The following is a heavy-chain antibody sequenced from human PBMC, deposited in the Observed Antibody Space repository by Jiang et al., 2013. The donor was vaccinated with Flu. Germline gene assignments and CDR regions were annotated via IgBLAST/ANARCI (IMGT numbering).Heavy chain of an antibody. CDR3: AKTKPAHYFDY. V-gene: IGHV3-23*04. CDR2: INGSGGTT. D-gene: IGHD1-14*01. Sequence: QLVESGGDLVQPGGSLRLSCEVSGLTFSNYVFSWVRQAPGTGLEWVSAINGSGGTTYYAESVKGRFTISRDNSKNTLYLQMNSLTAVDTAVYYCAKTKPAHYFDYWGQG. J-gene: IGHJ4*02. CDR1: GLTFSNYV.